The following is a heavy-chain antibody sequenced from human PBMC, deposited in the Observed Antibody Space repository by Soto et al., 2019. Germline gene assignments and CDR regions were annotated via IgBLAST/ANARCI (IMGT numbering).Heavy chain of an antibody. CDR3: ARSGSGSYQNDAFDI. J-gene: IGHJ3*02. V-gene: IGHV3-11*01. D-gene: IGHD3-10*01. CDR1: GFTFSDYY. CDR2: ISSSGSTI. Sequence: GGSLRLSCAASGFTFSDYYMSWIRQAPGKGLEWVSYISSSGSTIYYADSVKGRLTISRDNAKNSLYLQMNSLRAEDTAVYYCARSGSGSYQNDAFDIWGQGTMVTVSS.